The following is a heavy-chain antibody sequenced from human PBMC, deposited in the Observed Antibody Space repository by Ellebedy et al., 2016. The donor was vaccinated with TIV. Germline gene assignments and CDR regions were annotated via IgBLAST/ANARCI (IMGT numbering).Heavy chain of an antibody. CDR1: GGSISSYY. Sequence: MPSETLSLTCTVSGGSISSYYWSWIRQPPGKGLGWIGYIHYSGSTNYNPPLKSRITISIDTSKNQFSLKLSSVTAADTAVYYCARREGYYGSGSYYANWGQGTLVTVSS. CDR2: IHYSGST. D-gene: IGHD3-10*01. CDR3: ARREGYYGSGSYYAN. J-gene: IGHJ4*02. V-gene: IGHV4-59*01.